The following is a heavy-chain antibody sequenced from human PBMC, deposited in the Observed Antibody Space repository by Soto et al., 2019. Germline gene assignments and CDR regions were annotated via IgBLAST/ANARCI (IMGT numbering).Heavy chain of an antibody. CDR3: ARDNGNYFDY. J-gene: IGHJ4*02. CDR2: ISGYSGST. Sequence: ASVKVSFKTSGYTFSSYGISWVRQAPGQGLEWMGWISGYSGSTNYVQKFQGRVTMTTDTSTSTAYMELRNLKSDDTAVYYCARDNGNYFDYWGLGTLVTVSS. D-gene: IGHD4-17*01. CDR1: GYTFSSYG. V-gene: IGHV1-18*01.